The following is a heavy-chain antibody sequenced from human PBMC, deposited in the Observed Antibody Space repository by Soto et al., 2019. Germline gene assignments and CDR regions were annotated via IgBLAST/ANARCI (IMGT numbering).Heavy chain of an antibody. CDR2: IWYDGSNK. J-gene: IGHJ6*02. CDR1: GFTFSSYG. CDR3: ARDQGTVTISYGMDV. Sequence: QVPLVESGGGVVQPGRSLRLSCAASGFTFSSYGMHWVRQAPGKGLEWVAVIWYDGSNKYYADSVKGRFTISRDNSKNTLYLQMNSLRAEDTAVYYCARDQGTVTISYGMDVWGQGTTVTVSS. V-gene: IGHV3-33*01. D-gene: IGHD3-3*01.